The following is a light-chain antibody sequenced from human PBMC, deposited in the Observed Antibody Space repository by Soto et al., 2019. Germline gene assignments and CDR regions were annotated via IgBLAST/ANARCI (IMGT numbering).Light chain of an antibody. CDR1: SSDVGGYKY. CDR3: SSYSSSSTLV. J-gene: IGLJ1*01. CDR2: EVS. Sequence: QSVLTQPASVSGSPGQSITIACTGTSSDVGGYKYVSWYQQHPGKAPKLMIYEVSNRPSGVSNRFSGSKSGNTASLTISGLQAEDEADYYCSSYSSSSTLVFGPGTKGTVL. V-gene: IGLV2-14*01.